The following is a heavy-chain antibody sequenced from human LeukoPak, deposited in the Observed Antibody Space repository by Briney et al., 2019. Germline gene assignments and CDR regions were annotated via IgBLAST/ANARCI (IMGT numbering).Heavy chain of an antibody. CDR3: ARDGCSSTSCYSDYYYGMDV. CDR2: IYNNGSP. Sequence: SETLSLTCTVSGGSISTYYWSWLRQPPGKGPEWIGYIYNNGSPNYNRSLKSRVSMSIDPSKNQFSLRLTSVTAADTAVYYCARDGCSSTSCYSDYYYGMDVWGQETTVTVSS. J-gene: IGHJ6*02. CDR1: GGSISTYY. D-gene: IGHD2-2*01. V-gene: IGHV4-59*01.